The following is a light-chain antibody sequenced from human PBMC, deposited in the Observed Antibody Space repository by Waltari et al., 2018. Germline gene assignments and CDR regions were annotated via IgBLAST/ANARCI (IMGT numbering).Light chain of an antibody. V-gene: IGKV1-39*01. CDR1: QDISSY. J-gene: IGKJ1*01. CDR2: AAA. CDR3: QQTYSTPPWT. Sequence: DIQMTQSPSSLSASVGDRVTITCRASQDISSYLNWYQQKPGKAPKPLIYAAASLQRGVPSKFSGSGSGTDFTLTISSLQPEDFATYYCQQTYSTPPWTFGQGTKVEIK.